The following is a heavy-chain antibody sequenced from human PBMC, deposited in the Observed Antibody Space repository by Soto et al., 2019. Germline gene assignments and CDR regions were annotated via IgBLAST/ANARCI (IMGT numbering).Heavy chain of an antibody. D-gene: IGHD3-16*01. CDR1: SACFSIYY. V-gene: IGHV4-59*01. Sequence: CAVCSACFSIYYGTWFRQPPGKGLEWIGYIYFNGNTKYNPSLEGRLTISIDTSKKEFSLKLTSVTAADAAVYYCASVTFGGIGLAHWCQGTLGTVYS. CDR3: ASVTFGGIGLAH. J-gene: IGHJ4*02. CDR2: IYFNGNT.